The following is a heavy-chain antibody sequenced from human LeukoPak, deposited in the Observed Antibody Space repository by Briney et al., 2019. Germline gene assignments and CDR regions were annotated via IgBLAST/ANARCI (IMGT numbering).Heavy chain of an antibody. V-gene: IGHV1-8*01. CDR2: MNPNRGNT. D-gene: IGHD6-13*01. J-gene: IGHJ4*02. Sequence: ASVKVSCKASGYTFTSYDINWVRQATGQELEWMGWMNPNRGNTGYAQKFQGRVTMTRNTSISTAYMELSSLRSEDTAVYYCARASRRAAAGLGRYFDYWGQGTLVTVSS. CDR3: ARASRRAAAGLGRYFDY. CDR1: GYTFTSYD.